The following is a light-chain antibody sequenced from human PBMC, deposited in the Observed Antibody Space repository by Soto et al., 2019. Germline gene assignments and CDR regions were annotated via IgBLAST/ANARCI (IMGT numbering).Light chain of an antibody. J-gene: IGKJ1*01. CDR3: PHFGNSLWT. CDR2: GAS. CDR1: QSVNQK. V-gene: IGKV3-20*01. Sequence: EIVLTQSPATLSVSPGERATLSCRASQSVNQKLGWYQRKPGQAPRLLIYGASSRAVHTPDRFSGSGSGTDFTLTISGLEPEDFGMYYCPHFGNSLWTLGQGTKVDI.